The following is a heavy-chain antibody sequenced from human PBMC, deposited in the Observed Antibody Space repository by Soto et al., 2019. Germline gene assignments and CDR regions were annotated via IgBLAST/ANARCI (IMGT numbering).Heavy chain of an antibody. Sequence: GGSLRLSCAASGFTFSSYAMSWVRQAPGKGLEWVSAISGSGGSTYYADSVKGRFTISRDNSKNTLYLQMNSLRAEDTAVYYCAKGDWGNDSSGYYFGPFDYWGQGTLVTVSS. V-gene: IGHV3-23*01. CDR3: AKGDWGNDSSGYYFGPFDY. J-gene: IGHJ4*02. CDR2: ISGSGGST. D-gene: IGHD3-22*01. CDR1: GFTFSSYA.